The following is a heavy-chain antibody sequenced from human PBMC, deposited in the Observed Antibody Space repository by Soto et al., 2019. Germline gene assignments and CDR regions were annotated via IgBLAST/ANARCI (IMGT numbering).Heavy chain of an antibody. J-gene: IGHJ6*02. Sequence: GASVKVSCKASGGTFSSYAISWVRQAPGQGLEWMGGIIPIFGTANYAQKFQGRVTITADESTSTAYMELSSLRSEDTAVYYCAGSITMVRGRVVYYYYGMDVWGQGTTVTVSS. V-gene: IGHV1-69*13. CDR3: AGSITMVRGRVVYYYYGMDV. CDR1: GGTFSSYA. CDR2: IIPIFGTA. D-gene: IGHD3-10*01.